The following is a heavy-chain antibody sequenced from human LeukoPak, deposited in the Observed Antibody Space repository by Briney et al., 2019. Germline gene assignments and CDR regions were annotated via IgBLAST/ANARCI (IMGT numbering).Heavy chain of an antibody. D-gene: IGHD2-2*01. Sequence: PGGSLRLSCAASGFTFSSYVLSWVRQAPGKGLEWVSAITDSGNTYYADSVKGRFTISRDNSKKTLYFQMNSLRVEDTAVYYCAKGSSNSRPYYFDYWGRGTLVTFSS. CDR3: AKGSSNSRPYYFDY. J-gene: IGHJ4*02. V-gene: IGHV3-23*01. CDR1: GFTFSSYV. CDR2: ITDSGNT.